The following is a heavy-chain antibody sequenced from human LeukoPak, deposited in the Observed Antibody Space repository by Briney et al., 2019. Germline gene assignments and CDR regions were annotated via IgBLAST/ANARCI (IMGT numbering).Heavy chain of an antibody. V-gene: IGHV1-69*13. Sequence: SVKVSCKASGGTFRSFAINWVRQAPGKGLEWMVGIIPMINTPKYAQRFQGRVSITADESTSTAYMELSSLRSEDTAVYYCARGPLMTTVTVFDYWGQGTLVTVSS. CDR3: ARGPLMTTVTVFDY. J-gene: IGHJ4*02. CDR2: IIPMINTP. D-gene: IGHD4-17*01. CDR1: GGTFRSFA.